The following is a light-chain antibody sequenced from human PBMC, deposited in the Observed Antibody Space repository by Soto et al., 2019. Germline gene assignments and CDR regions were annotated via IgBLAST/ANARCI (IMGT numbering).Light chain of an antibody. CDR1: SSDVGGYNY. CDR3: CSYAGSPRYV. V-gene: IGLV2-11*01. CDR2: DVS. J-gene: IGLJ1*01. Sequence: QSALTQPRSVSGSPGQSVTISCTGTSSDVGGYNYVSWYQQHPGKAPKVMIYDVSERPSGVPDRFSCSKSGNTASLTISGLQAEDDADYYCCSYAGSPRYVFGTGTKVTVL.